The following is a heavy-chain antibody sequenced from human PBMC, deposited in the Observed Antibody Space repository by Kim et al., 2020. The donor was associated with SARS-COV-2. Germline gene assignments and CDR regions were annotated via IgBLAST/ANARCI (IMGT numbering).Heavy chain of an antibody. CDR2: INHSGST. CDR1: GGSFSGYY. Sequence: SETLSLTCAVYGGSFSGYYWSWIRQPPGKGLEWIGEINHSGSTNYNPSLKSRVTISVDTSKNQFSLKLSSVIAADTAVYYCARGRAGVSSWYSSYYYYYGMDVWGQGTTVTVSS. J-gene: IGHJ6*02. CDR3: ARGRAGVSSWYSSYYYYYGMDV. D-gene: IGHD6-13*01. V-gene: IGHV4-34*01.